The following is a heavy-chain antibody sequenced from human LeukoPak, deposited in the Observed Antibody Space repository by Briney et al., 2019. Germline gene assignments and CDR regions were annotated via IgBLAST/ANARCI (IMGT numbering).Heavy chain of an antibody. D-gene: IGHD3/OR15-3a*01. J-gene: IGHJ3*02. V-gene: IGHV3-7*01. CDR1: KFTFSNYW. CDR3: SRIDFETGRGAFDI. CDR2: IKQDGSEE. Sequence: GGSLRLSCAASKFTFSNYWMSWVRQAPGKGLEWVANIKQDGSEEYYVDSVKGRFTISRGNAKNSLYLQMNSLRAEDTAVYYCSRIDFETGRGAFDIWGQGTVVTVSS.